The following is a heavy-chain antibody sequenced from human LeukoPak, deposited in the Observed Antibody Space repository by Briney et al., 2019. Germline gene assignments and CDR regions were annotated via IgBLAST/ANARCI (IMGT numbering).Heavy chain of an antibody. J-gene: IGHJ4*02. Sequence: GGSLRLSCAASRFTFSSYAMSWVRQAPGKWLEWVSAISGSGVITYYADSVKGRFTMSRDNSKNTLYLQMNSLRAEDTAVYYCAKEGYSSTWNADFDYWGQGTLVIVSS. V-gene: IGHV3-23*01. CDR1: RFTFSSYA. D-gene: IGHD6-13*01. CDR2: ISGSGVIT. CDR3: AKEGYSSTWNADFDY.